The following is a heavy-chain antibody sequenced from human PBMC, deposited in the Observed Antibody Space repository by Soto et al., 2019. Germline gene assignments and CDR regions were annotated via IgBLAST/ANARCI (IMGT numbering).Heavy chain of an antibody. CDR3: ATDHSSGWYWLFDY. Sequence: QVQRVQSGAEVKKPGASVKVSCKVSGYTLTELSMHWVRQAPGKGLEWMGGFDPEDGETIYAQKFQGRVTMTEDTSTDTAYMELTSMRSEDTAVYYCATDHSSGWYWLFDYWGQGTLVTVSS. CDR2: FDPEDGET. CDR1: GYTLTELS. J-gene: IGHJ4*02. V-gene: IGHV1-24*01. D-gene: IGHD6-19*01.